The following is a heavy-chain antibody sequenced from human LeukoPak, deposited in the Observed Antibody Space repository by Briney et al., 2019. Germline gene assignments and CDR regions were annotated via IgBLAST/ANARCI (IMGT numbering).Heavy chain of an antibody. CDR1: GFTFSGYW. J-gene: IGHJ6*02. Sequence: PGGSLRLSCAASGFTFSGYWVTWVRQAPGKGLEWVVNINQDGSEKYYVDSVKGRFTISRDNAKSSLFLQMNSLRAEDTAVYYCARDDYQLGSYYYGMDVWGQGTTVTVS. CDR2: INQDGSEK. V-gene: IGHV3-7*01. CDR3: ARDDYQLGSYYYGMDV. D-gene: IGHD2-2*01.